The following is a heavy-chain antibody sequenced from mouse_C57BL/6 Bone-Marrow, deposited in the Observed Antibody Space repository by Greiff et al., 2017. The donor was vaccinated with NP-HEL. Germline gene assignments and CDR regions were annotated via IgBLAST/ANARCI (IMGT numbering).Heavy chain of an antibody. Sequence: QVHVKQPGTELVKPGASVKLSCKASGYTFTSYGMHWVKQSPGQGLEWIGYINTSNGGINYNETLKGKATLTVDKSSSTAYMQLSSLTSEDSAIYYCARETLYCFDYWGQGTPLTVSS. J-gene: IGHJ2*01. CDR1: GYTFTSYG. D-gene: IGHD3-2*01. CDR2: INTSNGGI. V-gene: IGHV1-53*01. CDR3: ARETLYCFDY.